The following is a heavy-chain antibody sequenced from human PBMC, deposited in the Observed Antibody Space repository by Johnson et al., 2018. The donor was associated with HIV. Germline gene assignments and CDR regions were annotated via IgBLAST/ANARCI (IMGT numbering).Heavy chain of an antibody. CDR1: GFTVSSNY. V-gene: IGHV3-7*03. J-gene: IGHJ3*02. CDR2: INQDGSDK. D-gene: IGHD1-14*01. CDR3: ARGPKNPGLDAFDI. Sequence: VQLVESGGGVVQPGGSLRLSCAASGFTVSSNYMSWVRQAPGKGLEWVANINQDGSDKYYVDSVKGRFTISRDNAQNSLYLQMNSLKTEDTAVYYCARGPKNPGLDAFDIWGQGTVVTVSS.